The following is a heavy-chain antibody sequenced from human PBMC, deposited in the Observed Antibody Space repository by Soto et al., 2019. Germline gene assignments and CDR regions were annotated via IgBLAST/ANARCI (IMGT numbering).Heavy chain of an antibody. CDR3: ARVIRVVVTATLYNWFDP. CDR1: GGTFSSYA. J-gene: IGHJ5*02. V-gene: IGHV1-69*13. Sequence: ASVKVSCKASGGTFSSYAISWVRQAPGQGLEWMGGIIPIFGTANYAQKFQGRVTITADESTSTAYMELSSLRSEDTAVYYCARVIRVVVTATLYNWFDPWGQGTLVTV. CDR2: IIPIFGTA. D-gene: IGHD2-21*02.